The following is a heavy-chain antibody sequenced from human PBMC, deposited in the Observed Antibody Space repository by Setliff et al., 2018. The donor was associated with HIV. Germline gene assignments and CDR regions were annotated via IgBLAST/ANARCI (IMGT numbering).Heavy chain of an antibody. J-gene: IGHJ4*02. CDR2: INPKSGAT. CDR3: ARQDIPTGYYLFDY. Sequence: ASVKVSCKASGYTFTSYDINWVRQATGQGLEWMGWINPKSGATNYTQNFQGRVTMSRDTSISTAYMELSRLKSDDTALYYCARQDIPTGYYLFDYWGQGTQVTVSS. CDR1: GYTFTSYD. D-gene: IGHD3-9*01. V-gene: IGHV1-2*02.